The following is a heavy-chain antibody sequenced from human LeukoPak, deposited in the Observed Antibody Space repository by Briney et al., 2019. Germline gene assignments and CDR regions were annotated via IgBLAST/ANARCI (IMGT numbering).Heavy chain of an antibody. J-gene: IGHJ5*02. D-gene: IGHD1-1*01. CDR2: IDGDGRIT. Sequence: GGSLRLSCAASGFTFSSAWMNWVHQAPGKGLVWVSHIDGDGRITNYGDSVKGRFTISRDNAKNILYLQMNSLRAEDTAVYYCARDSPRTGPWGQGILVTVSS. CDR3: ARDSPRTGP. V-gene: IGHV3-74*01. CDR1: GFTFSSAW.